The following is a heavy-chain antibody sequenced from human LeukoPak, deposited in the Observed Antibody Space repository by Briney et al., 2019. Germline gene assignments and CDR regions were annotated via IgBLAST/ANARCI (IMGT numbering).Heavy chain of an antibody. CDR1: GFTFSSYG. V-gene: IGHV3-30*02. Sequence: GGSLRLSCAASGFTFSSYGIHWVCQAPGKGLDWVAFIRYDGSDQYYTDSVKGRFTISRDNSKNTLYLQMNRLRAEDTAIYYCAKDNSNWSFDYWGQGTLVTVSS. CDR2: IRYDGSDQ. CDR3: AKDNSNWSFDY. J-gene: IGHJ4*02. D-gene: IGHD6-13*01.